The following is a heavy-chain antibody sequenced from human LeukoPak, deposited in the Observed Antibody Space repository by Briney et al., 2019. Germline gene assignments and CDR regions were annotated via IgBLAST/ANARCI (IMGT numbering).Heavy chain of an antibody. CDR3: ARDYSSGWYVYYYYYMDV. D-gene: IGHD6-19*01. J-gene: IGHJ6*03. Sequence: GGTLRLSCAASGFTFSSYGMSWVRQAPGKGLEWVSAISGSGGSTYYADSVKGRFTISRDNSKNTLYLQMNSLRAEDTAVYYCARDYSSGWYVYYYYYMDVWGKGTTVTVSS. CDR2: ISGSGGST. V-gene: IGHV3-23*01. CDR1: GFTFSSYG.